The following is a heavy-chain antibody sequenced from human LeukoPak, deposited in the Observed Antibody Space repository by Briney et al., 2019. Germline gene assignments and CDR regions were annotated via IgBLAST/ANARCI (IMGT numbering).Heavy chain of an antibody. V-gene: IGHV4-28*05. CDR3: ARKATTGPTKAAFDI. CDR2: IYYSGGI. D-gene: IGHD4-17*01. J-gene: IGHJ3*02. Sequence: SDTLSLTCAVSGYSISTSNYWAWIRQPPGRGLEWIGHIYYSGGIYYNPSLKSRVTMSVDTSRNQFSLKLSSVTAVDTAVYYCARKATTGPTKAAFDIWGQGTMVTVSA. CDR1: GYSISTSNY.